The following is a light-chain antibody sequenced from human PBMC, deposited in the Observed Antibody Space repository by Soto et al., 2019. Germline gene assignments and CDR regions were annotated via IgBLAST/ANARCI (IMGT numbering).Light chain of an antibody. CDR1: SSDVGGYHY. J-gene: IGLJ1*01. CDR2: DVT. V-gene: IGLV2-14*01. CDR3: SSYTTSSAGV. Sequence: QSVLTQPASVSGSPGQSITISCTGTSSDVGGYHYVSWYQQHPGKAPKLMIYDVTNRPSGVSNRFSGSKSGNTASLTISGLQAEDEADYYCSSYTTSSAGVFGTGTKVTVL.